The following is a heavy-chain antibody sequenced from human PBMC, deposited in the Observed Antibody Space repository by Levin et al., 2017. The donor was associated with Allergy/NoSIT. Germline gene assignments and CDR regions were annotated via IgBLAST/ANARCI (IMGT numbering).Heavy chain of an antibody. CDR2: ISGSGGST. J-gene: IGHJ4*02. CDR3: AKLSPSNIAARPWPVVD. D-gene: IGHD6-6*01. Sequence: GGSLRLSCAASGFTFSSYAMSWVRQAPGKGLEWVSAISGSGGSTYYADSVKGRFTISRDNSKNTLYLQMNSLRAEDTAVYYCAKLSPSNIAARPWPVVDWGQGTLVTVSS. CDR1: GFTFSSYA. V-gene: IGHV3-23*01.